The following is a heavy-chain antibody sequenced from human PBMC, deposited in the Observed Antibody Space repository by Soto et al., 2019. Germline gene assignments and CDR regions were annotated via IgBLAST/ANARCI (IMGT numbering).Heavy chain of an antibody. CDR2: IYYNGNT. CDR1: GGSISNYY. CDR3: ARVGVDVVQVPIAMGWFDP. D-gene: IGHD2-2*03. Sequence: QVHLQESGPGLVKPSETLSLTCTVSGGSISNYYWSWIRQPPGKGLEYIGYIYYNGNTDYNPSLKSRVTISIDTSKNQFSLRLTSVTAADTAVYYCARVGVDVVQVPIAMGWFDPWGQGTLVTVSS. J-gene: IGHJ5*02. V-gene: IGHV4-59*01.